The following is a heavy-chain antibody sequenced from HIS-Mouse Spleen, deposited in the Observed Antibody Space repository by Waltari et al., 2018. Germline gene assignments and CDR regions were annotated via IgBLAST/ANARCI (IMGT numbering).Heavy chain of an antibody. J-gene: IGHJ4*02. Sequence: QVQLVESGGGVVQPGRSLSLPCAASGFPFRSYGIPWVRQAPGKGREWVAVISYDGSNKYYADSVKGRFTISRDNSKNTLYLQMNSLRAEDTAVYYCAKGEGSSSVDYWGQGTLVTVSS. D-gene: IGHD6-6*01. CDR2: ISYDGSNK. CDR1: GFPFRSYG. V-gene: IGHV3-30*18. CDR3: AKGEGSSSVDY.